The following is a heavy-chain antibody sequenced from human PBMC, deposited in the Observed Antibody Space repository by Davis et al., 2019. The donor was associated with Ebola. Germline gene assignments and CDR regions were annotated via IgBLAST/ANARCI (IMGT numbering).Heavy chain of an antibody. V-gene: IGHV3-33*01. CDR1: GFTFSSYG. CDR3: ARGYRGDWYFDL. D-gene: IGHD1-26*01. Sequence: GGSLRLSCAASGFTFSSYGMHWVRQAPGKGLEWVAVIWYDGSNKYYADSVKGRFTISRDNSKNTLYLQMNSLRAEDTAVYYCARGYRGDWYFDLWGRGTLVTVSS. J-gene: IGHJ2*01. CDR2: IWYDGSNK.